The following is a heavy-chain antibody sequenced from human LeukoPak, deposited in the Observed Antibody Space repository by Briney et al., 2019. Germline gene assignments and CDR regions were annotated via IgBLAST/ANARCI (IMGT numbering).Heavy chain of an antibody. CDR1: GFTFSSYE. D-gene: IGHD3-10*01. CDR3: ASTMVRGVIVDY. CDR2: ISSSGSTI. Sequence: GGSLRLSCAASGFTFSSYEMNWVRQAPGKGLEWVSYISSSGSTIYYADSVKGRFTISRDNAKNSLYLQMNSLRAEDTAVYYCASTMVRGVIVDYWGQGTLVTVPS. V-gene: IGHV3-48*03. J-gene: IGHJ4*02.